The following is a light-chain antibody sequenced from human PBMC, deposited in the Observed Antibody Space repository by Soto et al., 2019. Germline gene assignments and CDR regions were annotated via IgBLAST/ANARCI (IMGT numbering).Light chain of an antibody. CDR2: GAS. CDR3: QQHNYWPS. CDR1: QSVGSN. V-gene: IGKV3-15*01. Sequence: EIVMTQSPATLSVSPGERATLSCRASQSVGSNLAWFQQKPGQAPRLLVHGASTRATGVPGRFSGSGSGTEFTLTITSLQSEDFAVYYCQQHNYWPSFGQGTKLEIK. J-gene: IGKJ2*01.